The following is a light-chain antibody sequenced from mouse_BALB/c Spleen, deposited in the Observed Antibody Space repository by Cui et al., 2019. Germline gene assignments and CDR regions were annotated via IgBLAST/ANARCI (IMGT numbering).Light chain of an antibody. J-gene: IGKJ5*01. V-gene: IGKV3-5*01. CDR1: ESLDTYGNSF. CDR2: RAS. Sequence: DTVLTQSPASLAVSLGQRATISCRASESLDTYGNSFMHWYQQKSGQPPKLLIYRASNLESGIPARFSGSGSRTDFTLTINPVEADDVATYYCQQSNEDPLTFGAGTKLELK. CDR3: QQSNEDPLT.